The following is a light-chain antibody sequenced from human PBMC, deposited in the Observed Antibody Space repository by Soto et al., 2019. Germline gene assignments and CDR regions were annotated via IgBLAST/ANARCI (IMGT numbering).Light chain of an antibody. CDR3: QQYASTPYT. J-gene: IGKJ2*01. Sequence: DIVLTQSPGTLSLSPGERAALSCRASQRVIGSYLAWFQQKPGQAPRLLIYDASSRVTGIADRFSGSGSGTDFTLTISRLEPEDFAVYYCQQYASTPYTFGQGTKLEIK. V-gene: IGKV3-20*01. CDR1: QRVIGSY. CDR2: DAS.